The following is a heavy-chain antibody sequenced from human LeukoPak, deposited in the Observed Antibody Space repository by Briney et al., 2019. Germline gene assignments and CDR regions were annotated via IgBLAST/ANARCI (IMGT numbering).Heavy chain of an antibody. Sequence: GGSLRLSCAASGFTVSSNYMSWVRQAPGKGLEWVSRVNTDGRTTDYADSVKGRFTISRDNAKNTLYLQMTSLRAEDTAVYYCVRYIITWGKFDFWGQGTLVTVSS. CDR2: VNTDGRTT. D-gene: IGHD1-26*01. CDR3: VRYIITWGKFDF. CDR1: GFTVSSNY. J-gene: IGHJ4*02. V-gene: IGHV3-74*01.